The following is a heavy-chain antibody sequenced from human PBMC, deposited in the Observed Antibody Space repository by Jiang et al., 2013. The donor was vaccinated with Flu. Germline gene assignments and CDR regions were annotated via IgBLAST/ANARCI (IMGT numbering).Heavy chain of an antibody. CDR2: INHSGST. V-gene: IGHV4-34*01. D-gene: IGHD6-6*01. CDR1: GGSFSGYY. Sequence: LLKPSETLSLTCAVYGGSFSGYYWSWIRQSPGKGLEWIGEINHSGSTNYNPSLKSRVTISLDTSKNQFSLKLSSVTAADTAVYYCARVIELVVYYYMDVVGQRDHGHRLL. CDR3: ARVIELVVYYYMDV. J-gene: IGHJ6*03.